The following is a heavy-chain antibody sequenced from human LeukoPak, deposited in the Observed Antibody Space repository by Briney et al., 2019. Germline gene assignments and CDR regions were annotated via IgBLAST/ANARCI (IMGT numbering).Heavy chain of an antibody. CDR2: INSVGSST. CDR1: AFTLSTYW. J-gene: IGHJ4*02. V-gene: IGHV3-74*01. Sequence: GGSLSLSYEASAFTLSTYWMHWVRQAPGKGLVWVSRINSVGSSTSYADSVKGRFTISRDNAKNTLYLQMNSLRTEDTALYYCARGRSGAGNSFDYWGQGILVTVSS. CDR3: ARGRSGAGNSFDY. D-gene: IGHD2-8*02.